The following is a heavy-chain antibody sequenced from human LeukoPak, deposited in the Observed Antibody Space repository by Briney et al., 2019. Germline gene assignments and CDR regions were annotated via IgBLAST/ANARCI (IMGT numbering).Heavy chain of an antibody. CDR2: ISGSGGST. CDR1: EFTFNTFG. V-gene: IGHV3-23*01. CDR3: AKELGPHNAFDI. D-gene: IGHD7-27*01. J-gene: IGHJ3*02. Sequence: GGSLRLSCAASEFTFNTFGTHWVRQAPGKGLEWVSAISGSGGSTYYADSVKGRFTISRDNSKNTLFLQMNSLRAADTAVYSCAKELGPHNAFDIWGQGTMVTVSS.